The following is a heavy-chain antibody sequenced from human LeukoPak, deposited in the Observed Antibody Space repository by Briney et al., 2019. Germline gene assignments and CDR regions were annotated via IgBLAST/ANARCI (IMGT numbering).Heavy chain of an antibody. CDR3: ARDGGYSYGQSFDY. CDR1: GFTVSSNY. J-gene: IGHJ4*02. D-gene: IGHD5-18*01. V-gene: IGHV3-66*01. Sequence: GGSLRLSCAASGFTVSSNYMSWARQAPGKGLEWVSVIYSGGSTYYADSVKGRFTISRDNSKNTLYLQMNSLRAEDTAVYYCARDGGYSYGQSFDYWGQGTLVTVSS. CDR2: IYSGGST.